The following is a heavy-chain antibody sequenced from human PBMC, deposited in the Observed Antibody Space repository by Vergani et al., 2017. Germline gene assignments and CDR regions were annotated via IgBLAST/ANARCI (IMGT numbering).Heavy chain of an antibody. J-gene: IGHJ6*02. V-gene: IGHV4-39*07. CDR1: GGSISSRSYY. Sequence: QLQLQESGPGLVKPSETLSLTCTVSGGSISSRSYYWGWIRRPPGKGLEWIGSSYYSGSTNYNPSLKSRVTISVDTSKNQFSLKLSSVTAADTAVYYCASLAIDFWSGYRPYYYYGMDVWGQGTTVTVSS. CDR3: ASLAIDFWSGYRPYYYYGMDV. CDR2: SYYSGST. D-gene: IGHD3-3*01.